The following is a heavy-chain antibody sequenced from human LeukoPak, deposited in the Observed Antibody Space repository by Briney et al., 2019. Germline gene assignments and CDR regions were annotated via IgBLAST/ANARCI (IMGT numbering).Heavy chain of an antibody. J-gene: IGHJ4*02. V-gene: IGHV3-11*04. CDR2: ITDNGRKI. Sequence: GGSLRLSCAASGFTFSDYYMGWIRQAPGKGLEWVSHITDNGRKIYYADSVKGRFTISRDNAKYSLYLQINRLRDEDTAVYYCARYGSGSYWDWGQGTLVTVSS. CDR3: ARYGSGSYWD. CDR1: GFTFSDYY. D-gene: IGHD3-10*01.